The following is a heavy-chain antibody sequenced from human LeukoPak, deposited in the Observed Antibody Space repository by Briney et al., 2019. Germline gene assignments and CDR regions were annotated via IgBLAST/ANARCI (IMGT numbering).Heavy chain of an antibody. Sequence: PGGSLRLSCAASGFTFRSYAMSWVRQPPGKGLEWVSALSGSGGTTYYADSVKGRFTISRDNSKNTLYLQMNSLRAEDTALYYCAKTSGWPYYFDYWGQGTLVTVSS. CDR3: AKTSGWPYYFDY. D-gene: IGHD6-19*01. CDR2: LSGSGGTT. J-gene: IGHJ4*02. CDR1: GFTFRSYA. V-gene: IGHV3-23*01.